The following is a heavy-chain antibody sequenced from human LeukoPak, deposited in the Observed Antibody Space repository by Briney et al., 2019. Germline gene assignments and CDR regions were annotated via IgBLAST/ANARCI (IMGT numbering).Heavy chain of an antibody. V-gene: IGHV3-7*04. Sequence: GGSLRLSCAASGFTFSSYWMSWVRQAPGKGLEWVANIKQDGSEKYYVDSVKGRFTISRDNAKNSLYLQMNSLRAEDTAVYYCARDLLRLEVVAVAGTSFYYWGQGTLVTVSS. D-gene: IGHD6-19*01. CDR2: IKQDGSEK. CDR3: ARDLLRLEVVAVAGTSFYY. CDR1: GFTFSSYW. J-gene: IGHJ4*02.